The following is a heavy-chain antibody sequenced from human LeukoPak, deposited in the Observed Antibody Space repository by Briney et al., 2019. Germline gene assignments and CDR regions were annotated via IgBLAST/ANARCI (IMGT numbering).Heavy chain of an antibody. V-gene: IGHV3-30*18. D-gene: IGHD2-2*01. CDR1: GFTFSSYG. J-gene: IGHJ4*02. CDR3: AKMGFRSCTSCYGFDY. Sequence: GGSLRLSCAASGFTFSSYGMHWVRQAPGKGLEWVAVISYDGSNKYYADSVKGRFTISRDNSKNTLYLQMNSLRAEDTAVYYCAKMGFRSCTSCYGFDYWGQGTLVTVSS. CDR2: ISYDGSNK.